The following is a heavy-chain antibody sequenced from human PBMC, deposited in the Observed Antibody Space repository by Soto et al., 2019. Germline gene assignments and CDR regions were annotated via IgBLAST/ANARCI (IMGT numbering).Heavy chain of an antibody. V-gene: IGHV4-31*03. J-gene: IGHJ4*02. CDR3: ARGRGVVVVAAFDY. Sequence: SETLSLTCTVSGGSISSGGYYWSWIRQHPGKGLEWIGYIYYSGSTYYNPSLKSRVTISVDTSKNQFSLKLSSVTAADTAVYYCARGRGVVVVAAFDYWGQGTLVTVSS. CDR1: GGSISSGGYY. CDR2: IYYSGST. D-gene: IGHD2-15*01.